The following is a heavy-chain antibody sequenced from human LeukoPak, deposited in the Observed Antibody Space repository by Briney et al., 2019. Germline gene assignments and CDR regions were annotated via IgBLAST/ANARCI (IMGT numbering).Heavy chain of an antibody. Sequence: SVKVSCKASGGTFSSYAISWVRQAPGQGLEWMGGIIPIFGTANYAQKFQGRVTITTDESTSTAYMELSSLRSEDTAVYYCARGLRSGSHSRGFDPWGQGTLVTVSS. CDR3: ARGLRSGSHSRGFDP. CDR2: IIPIFGTA. V-gene: IGHV1-69*05. J-gene: IGHJ5*02. D-gene: IGHD3-10*02. CDR1: GGTFSSYA.